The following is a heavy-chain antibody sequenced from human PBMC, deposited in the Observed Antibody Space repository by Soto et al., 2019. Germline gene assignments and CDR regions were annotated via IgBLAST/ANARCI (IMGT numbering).Heavy chain of an antibody. Sequence: GGSLRLSCAASGFTFSSYGIHWVRQAPGKGLEWVAVISYDGSNKYYADSVKGRFTISRDNSKNTLYLQMNSLRAEDTAVYYCAREGSGYDFAGPRAAFDYWGQGTLVTVSS. D-gene: IGHD5-12*01. CDR3: AREGSGYDFAGPRAAFDY. CDR1: GFTFSSYG. V-gene: IGHV3-30*03. CDR2: ISYDGSNK. J-gene: IGHJ4*02.